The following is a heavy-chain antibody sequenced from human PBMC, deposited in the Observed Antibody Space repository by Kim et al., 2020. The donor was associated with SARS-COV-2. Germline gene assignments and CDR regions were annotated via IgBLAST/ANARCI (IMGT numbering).Heavy chain of an antibody. J-gene: IGHJ5*02. CDR1: GFTFSSYG. Sequence: GGSLRLSCAASGFTFSSYGMHWVRQAPGKGLEWVAVISYDGSNKYYADSVKGRFTISRDNSKNTRYLQMNSLRAEDTAVYDCAKCRLVPPWGQASLVT. V-gene: IGHV3-30*18. D-gene: IGHD3-9*01. CDR2: ISYDGSNK. CDR3: AKCRLVPP.